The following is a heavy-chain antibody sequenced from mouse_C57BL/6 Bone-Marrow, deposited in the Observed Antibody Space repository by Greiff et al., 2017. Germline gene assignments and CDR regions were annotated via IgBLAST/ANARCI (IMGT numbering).Heavy chain of an antibody. D-gene: IGHD2-4*01. J-gene: IGHJ3*01. CDR3: ARLGDYGGTWFAY. CDR2: INPGSGGT. CDR1: GYAFTNYL. V-gene: IGHV1-54*01. Sequence: VQLQQSGAELVRPGTSVKVSCKASGYAFTNYLIEWVKQRPGQGLEWIGVINPGSGGTNYNEKFKGKATLTADKSSSTAYMQRSSLTSEDSAVYFCARLGDYGGTWFAYWGQGTLVTVSA.